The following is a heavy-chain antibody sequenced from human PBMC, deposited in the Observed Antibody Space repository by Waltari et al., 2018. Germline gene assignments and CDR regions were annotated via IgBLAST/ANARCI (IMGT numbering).Heavy chain of an antibody. Sequence: VNLVESGGGLVQLGGCLRLSCSTSGLNFDTYGMTWVRQAPGKGLEWVATITYDASGKYYGDSVKGRFIVSRDNAKKSLYLQMNSLEVEDTAVYYCASDGSEWSLDHWGQGTLVTVSS. J-gene: IGHJ4*02. CDR3: ASDGSEWSLDH. CDR2: ITYDASGK. D-gene: IGHD2-8*01. CDR1: GLNFDTYG. V-gene: IGHV3-7*03.